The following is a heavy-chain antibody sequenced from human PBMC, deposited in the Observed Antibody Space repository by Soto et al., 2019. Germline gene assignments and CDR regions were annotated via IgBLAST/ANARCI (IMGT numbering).Heavy chain of an antibody. D-gene: IGHD2-2*01. V-gene: IGHV1-46*01. CDR3: ASSSGLVRRYCSSTSCYPPDDAFDI. CDR2: INPSGGST. CDR1: GYTFTSYY. Sequence: GASVXVSCKASGYTFTSYYMHWVRQAPGQGLEWMGIINPSGGSTSYAQKFQGRVTMTRDTSTSTVYMELSSLRPEDTAVYYCASSSGLVRRYCSSTSCYPPDDAFDIWAKGQWSPSPQ. J-gene: IGHJ3*02.